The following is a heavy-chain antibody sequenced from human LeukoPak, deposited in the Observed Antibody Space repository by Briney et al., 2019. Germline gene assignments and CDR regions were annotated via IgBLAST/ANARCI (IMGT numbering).Heavy chain of an antibody. J-gene: IGHJ4*02. Sequence: GESLKISCKGSGFRFTSDWIGWVRQMPGKGLEWMGIIYPDDSDTRYSPSFQGQVTISADKSINTTYLQWSSLKAPDTAMYYCARHGKYFTGSHYFDYWGQGTLVTVSS. D-gene: IGHD2-8*02. CDR1: GFRFTSDW. V-gene: IGHV5-51*01. CDR3: ARHGKYFTGSHYFDY. CDR2: IYPDDSDT.